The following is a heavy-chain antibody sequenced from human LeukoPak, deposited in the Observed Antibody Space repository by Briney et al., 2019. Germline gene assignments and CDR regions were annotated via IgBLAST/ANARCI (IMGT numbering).Heavy chain of an antibody. CDR1: GVSFSGYY. CDR3: ARGRGEFGINCSSTSCYVPGDFDY. V-gene: IGHV4-34*01. J-gene: IGHJ4*02. CDR2: INHSGST. Sequence: SETLSLTCAVYGVSFSGYYWSWIRQPPGKGLEWIGEINHSGSTNYNPSLKSRVTISVDTSKNQFSLKLSSVTAADTAVYYCARGRGEFGINCSSTSCYVPGDFDYWGQGTLVTVSS. D-gene: IGHD2-2*01.